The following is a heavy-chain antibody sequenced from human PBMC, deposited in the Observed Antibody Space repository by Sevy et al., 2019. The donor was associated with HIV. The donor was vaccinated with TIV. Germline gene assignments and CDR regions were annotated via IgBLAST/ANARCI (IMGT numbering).Heavy chain of an antibody. V-gene: IGHV1-24*01. CDR3: STTMDYYDSSGYPFDY. J-gene: IGHJ4*02. CDR1: GYTLTELS. D-gene: IGHD3-22*01. CDR2: FDPEDGET. Sequence: ASVKVSCKVSGYTLTELSMHWVRQAPGKGLEWMATFDPEDGETIYAQKFQGRVTMTEDTSTDTAYMELSSLRSEDTAVYYCSTTMDYYDSSGYPFDYWGQGTLVTVSS.